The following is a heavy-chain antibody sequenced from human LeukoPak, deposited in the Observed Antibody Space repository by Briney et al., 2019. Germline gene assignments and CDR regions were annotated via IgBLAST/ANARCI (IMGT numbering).Heavy chain of an antibody. CDR3: ARPISPRPPRAFDI. D-gene: IGHD2-2*02. J-gene: IGHJ3*02. Sequence: SETLSLTCAVYGGSMDLSYWSWIRQPPGKGLEWIGFIYSSGNTNYNPSLKSRVTISLDTSKNQFSLNLTSVTAADTALYYCARPISPRPPRAFDIWGHGTMVTVSS. CDR2: IYSSGNT. V-gene: IGHV4-59*01. CDR1: GGSMDLSY.